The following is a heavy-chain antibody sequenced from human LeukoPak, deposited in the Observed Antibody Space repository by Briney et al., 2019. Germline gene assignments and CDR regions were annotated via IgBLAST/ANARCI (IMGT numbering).Heavy chain of an antibody. Sequence: ASVKVSCKASGYTFTSYYMHWVRQAPGQGLEWMGIINPSGGSTSYAQKFQGRVTMTRGTSTTTVYMELSSLRSEDTAVYYCARDIVVIPAANGIDYWGQGALVTVSS. D-gene: IGHD2-2*01. V-gene: IGHV1-46*01. CDR1: GYTFTSYY. J-gene: IGHJ4*02. CDR3: ARDIVVIPAANGIDY. CDR2: INPSGGST.